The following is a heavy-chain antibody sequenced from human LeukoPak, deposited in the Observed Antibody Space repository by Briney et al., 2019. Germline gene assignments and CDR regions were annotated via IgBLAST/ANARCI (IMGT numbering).Heavy chain of an antibody. J-gene: IGHJ3*02. CDR3: ARDSNILTGYRDAFDI. CDR1: GGSISSTNW. V-gene: IGHV4-4*02. D-gene: IGHD3-9*01. Sequence: SETLSLTCGVSGGSISSTNWYSWVRQPPGQGLQWIGEISLSGLTNYNPSLKSRVTISVDTSKNQFSLKLSSVTAADTAVYYCARDSNILTGYRDAFDIWGQGTMVTVSS. CDR2: ISLSGLT.